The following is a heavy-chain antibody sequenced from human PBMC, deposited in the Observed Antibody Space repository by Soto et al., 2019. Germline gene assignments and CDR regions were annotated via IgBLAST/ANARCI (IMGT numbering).Heavy chain of an antibody. Sequence: PGESLKISCKGSGYSFTSYWISWVRQMPGKGLEWMGRIDPSDSYTNYSPSFQGHVTISADKSISTAYLQWSSLKASDTAMYYCATCAPSLPGGYYTPGMDVWGQGTTVTVSS. CDR1: GYSFTSYW. V-gene: IGHV5-10-1*01. D-gene: IGHD3-3*01. J-gene: IGHJ6*02. CDR2: IDPSDSYT. CDR3: ATCAPSLPGGYYTPGMDV.